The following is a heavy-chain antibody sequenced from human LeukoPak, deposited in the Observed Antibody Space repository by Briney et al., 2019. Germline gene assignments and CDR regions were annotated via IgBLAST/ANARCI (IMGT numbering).Heavy chain of an antibody. CDR3: ANLGGATPYFYC. CDR2: ISGSGGST. CDR1: GFTFSSYA. V-gene: IGHV3-23*01. J-gene: IGHJ4*02. D-gene: IGHD1-26*01. Sequence: GGSLRLSCAASGFTFSSYAMSWVRQAPGKGLEWVSAISGSGGSTYYADSVKGRFTISRDNSKNTLYLQMNSLRAEDTAVYYCANLGGATPYFYCWGQGTLVTVSS.